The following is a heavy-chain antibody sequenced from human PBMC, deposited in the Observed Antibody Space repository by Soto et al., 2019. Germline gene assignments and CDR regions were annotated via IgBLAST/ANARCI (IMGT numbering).Heavy chain of an antibody. CDR3: ARGRDCSTSSCSLDLRLGYYFDK. Sequence: QVQLQESGPGLVKPSQTLSLTCTVSGGSISSGGYYWSWIRQHPGKGLEWIGYIYYGGSTYYNPSLMSRFTISVDTSKNQFSLKLSSVTAADTAVYYCARGRDCSTSSCSLDLRLGYYFDKWGQGTLVTVSS. D-gene: IGHD2-2*01. CDR1: GGSISSGGYY. V-gene: IGHV4-31*03. J-gene: IGHJ4*02. CDR2: IYYGGST.